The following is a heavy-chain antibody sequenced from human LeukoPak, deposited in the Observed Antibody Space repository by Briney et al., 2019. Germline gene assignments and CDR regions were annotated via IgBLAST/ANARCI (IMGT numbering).Heavy chain of an antibody. CDR3: AKEDYYDSSGDAFDM. CDR1: GFTFGSYA. V-gene: IGHV3-23*01. D-gene: IGHD3-22*01. Sequence: GSLRLSCAASGFTFGSYAMSWVRRAPGEGLEWVSTITSDDSTYYADSAKGRFTISRDNSKNTLYLQMNSLRAEDTAMYYCAKEDYYDSSGDAFDMWGQGTMVTVSS. CDR2: ITSDDST. J-gene: IGHJ3*02.